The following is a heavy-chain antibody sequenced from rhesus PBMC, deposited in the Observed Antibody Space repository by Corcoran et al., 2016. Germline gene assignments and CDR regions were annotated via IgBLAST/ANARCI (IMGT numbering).Heavy chain of an antibody. Sequence: EVQLVQSGAEVKRPGESLKISCKTSGYSSTSYWISWVRQMPGKGLQWMGAIVPSDSGTRYNPSFQGQVTISADKSISTAYLQWSRLKASDTATYYCAKSPIAAAGLNCWGQGVLVTVSS. D-gene: IGHD6S26*01. V-gene: IGHV5-20*01. J-gene: IGHJ4*01. CDR3: AKSPIAAAGLNC. CDR2: IVPSDSGT. CDR1: GYSSTSYW.